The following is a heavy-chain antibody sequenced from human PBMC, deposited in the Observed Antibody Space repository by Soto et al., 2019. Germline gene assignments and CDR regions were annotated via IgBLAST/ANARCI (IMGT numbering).Heavy chain of an antibody. Sequence: GASLRLSYAASGFTFSSYWMHWVRQAPGKGLVWVSRINTGGSITTYTDTMKGRITNSRDNDKKTIYLQINSIRGDDTAVYYCARVPTGKYGVWNYWGQGT. J-gene: IGHJ4*02. CDR1: GFTFSSYW. D-gene: IGHD2-8*01. CDR2: INTGGSIT. V-gene: IGHV3-74*01. CDR3: ARVPTGKYGVWNY.